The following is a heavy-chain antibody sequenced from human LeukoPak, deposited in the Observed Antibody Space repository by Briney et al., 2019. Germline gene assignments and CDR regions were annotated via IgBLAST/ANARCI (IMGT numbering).Heavy chain of an antibody. J-gene: IGHJ6*02. CDR1: GGSFSGHY. CDR2: IYYTGST. V-gene: IGHV4-30-4*01. Sequence: SETLSLTCAVYGGSFSGHYWSWIRQPPGKGLEWIGYIYYTGSTYYNPSLKSRLTISVDTSKNQFSLKLSSVTAADTAVYYCAKRHYYYGMDVWGQGTTVTVSS. CDR3: AKRHYYYGMDV.